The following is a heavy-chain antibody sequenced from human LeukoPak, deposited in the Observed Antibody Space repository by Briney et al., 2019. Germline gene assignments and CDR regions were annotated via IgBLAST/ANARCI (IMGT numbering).Heavy chain of an antibody. J-gene: IGHJ3*02. CDR3: ASRYGDYAPGAFDI. Sequence: SETLSLTCAVSGGSISSGGYSWSWIRQPPGKGLEWIGYIYHSGSTYYNPSLKSRVTISVDRSKNQFSLKLSSVTAADTAVYYCASRYGDYAPGAFDIWGQGTMVTVSS. D-gene: IGHD4-17*01. CDR2: IYHSGST. CDR1: GGSISSGGYS. V-gene: IGHV4-30-2*01.